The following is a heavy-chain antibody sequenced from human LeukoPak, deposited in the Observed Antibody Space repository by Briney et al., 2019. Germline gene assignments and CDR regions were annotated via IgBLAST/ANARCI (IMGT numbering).Heavy chain of an antibody. CDR3: ARGLLSPFDY. Sequence: SETLSLTCTVSGGSISSYYWSWIRQPPGKGLEWIGYIYYSGSTNYNPSLKSRVTISVDTSKNQFSLKLSSVTAADTAVYYCARGLLSPFDYWGQGTLVTVSS. D-gene: IGHD2-15*01. CDR2: IYYSGST. J-gene: IGHJ4*02. CDR1: GGSISSYY. V-gene: IGHV4-59*01.